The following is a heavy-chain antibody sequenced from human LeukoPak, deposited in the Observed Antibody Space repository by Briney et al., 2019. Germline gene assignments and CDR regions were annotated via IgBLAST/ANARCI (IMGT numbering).Heavy chain of an antibody. J-gene: IGHJ4*02. Sequence: PGGSLRLSCAPSQFTWMHWVRQPPGKGLVWVSRMNSDGSNIAYADSVKGRSTISRDNAKNTLYLQMNSLRAEDTAVYYCVGNTYGWLESWGQGTLVTVSS. CDR2: MNSDGSNI. V-gene: IGHV3-74*03. CDR1: QFTW. D-gene: IGHD5-18*01. CDR3: VGNTYGWLES.